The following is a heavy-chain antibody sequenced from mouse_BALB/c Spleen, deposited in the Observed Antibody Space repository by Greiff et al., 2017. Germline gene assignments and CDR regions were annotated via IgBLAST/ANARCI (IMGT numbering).Heavy chain of an antibody. CDR2: INPSTGYT. CDR3: ARGEDRYDGDWFAY. V-gene: IGHV1-7*01. J-gene: IGHJ3*01. D-gene: IGHD2-14*01. CDR1: GYTFTSYW. Sequence: VQLQQSGAELAKPGASVKMSCKASGYTFTSYWMHWVKQRPGQGLEWIGYINPSTGYTEYNQKFKDKATLTADKSSSTAYMQLSSLTSEDSAVYYCARGEDRYDGDWFAYWGQGTLVTVSA.